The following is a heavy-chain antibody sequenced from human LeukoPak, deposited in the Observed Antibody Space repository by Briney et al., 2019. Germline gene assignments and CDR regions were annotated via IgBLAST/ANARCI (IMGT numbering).Heavy chain of an antibody. Sequence: SETLSLTCTVSDGSLSTNYWSWIRPPAGKGLEWIGRIYTSVSTNYNPSLKSRVTMSVDTSKNQFSLKLSSVTAADTAVYYCARDKGTSAGYYYYYMDVWGKGTTVTVSS. CDR3: ARDKGTSAGYYYYYMDV. V-gene: IGHV4-4*07. J-gene: IGHJ6*03. D-gene: IGHD6-13*01. CDR1: DGSLSTNY. CDR2: IYTSVST.